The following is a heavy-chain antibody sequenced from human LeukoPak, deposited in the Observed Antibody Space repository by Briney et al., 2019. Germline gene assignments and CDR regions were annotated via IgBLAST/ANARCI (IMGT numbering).Heavy chain of an antibody. J-gene: IGHJ6*03. CDR2: ISYDESNE. V-gene: IGHV3-30*04. CDR1: GFSFSSYT. Sequence: GGSLRLSCVASGFSFSSYTMHWVRQAPGKGLEWVADISYDESNEYYADSVKGRFTISRDNAKNSLYLQMNSLRAEDTAVYYCARGIRGYSGYYYYYYMDVWGKGTTVTVSS. D-gene: IGHD5-12*01. CDR3: ARGIRGYSGYYYYYYMDV.